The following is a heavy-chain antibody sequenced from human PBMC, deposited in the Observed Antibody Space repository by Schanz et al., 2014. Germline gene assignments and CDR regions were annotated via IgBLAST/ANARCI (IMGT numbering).Heavy chain of an antibody. Sequence: QVQLVESGGGVVQPGGSLRLSCAASGFTFSSYSMHWVRQAPGKGLEWGAFIWYDGSSKYYADSVRGRFTISRDDSKNPLYLQMNSLSSEDTAVYYCAKEDRTHSSDYVYWGQGTTVTVSS. CDR3: AKEDRTHSSDYVY. CDR1: GFTFSSYS. CDR2: IWYDGSSK. V-gene: IGHV3-30*02. D-gene: IGHD3-22*01. J-gene: IGHJ4*02.